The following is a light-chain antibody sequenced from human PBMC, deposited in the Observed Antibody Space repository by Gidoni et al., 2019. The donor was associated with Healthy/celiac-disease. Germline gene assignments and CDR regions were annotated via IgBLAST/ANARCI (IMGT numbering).Light chain of an antibody. CDR3: QQYNNWPRT. CDR1: QSVSSN. V-gene: IGKV3-15*01. CDR2: GAS. Sequence: EIVMTQSPATLSVSPGERATLSCRASQSVSSNLAWYQQKPGQAPRLLIYGASTRATGILARFSCSGSVTEFTLTISSLQSEYFAVYYCQQYNNWPRTFXXXTKVEIK. J-gene: IGKJ1*01.